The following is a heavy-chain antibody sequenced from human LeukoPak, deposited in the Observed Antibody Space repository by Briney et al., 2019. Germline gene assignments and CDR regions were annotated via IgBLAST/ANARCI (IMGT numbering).Heavy chain of an antibody. CDR1: GFTFSSYG. Sequence: PGGSLRLSCTASGFTFSSYGMHWVRQAPGKGLEWVAVISYDGSNKYYADSVKGRLTISRDNSKNTLYLQMNSLRAEDTAVYYCAKVNIVATIFDYWGQGTLVTVSS. CDR2: ISYDGSNK. J-gene: IGHJ4*02. CDR3: AKVNIVATIFDY. D-gene: IGHD5-12*01. V-gene: IGHV3-30*18.